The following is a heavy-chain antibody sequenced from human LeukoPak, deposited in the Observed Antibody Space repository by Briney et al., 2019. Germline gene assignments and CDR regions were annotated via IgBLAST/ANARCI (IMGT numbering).Heavy chain of an antibody. Sequence: GGSLRLSCAASGFTFSSYSMNWVRQAPGKGPEWVSSISSSSSYIYYADSVKGRFTISRDNAKNSLYLQMNSLRAEDTAVYYCARDGLVRTSNYDFWSGYYSHFDYWGQGTLVTVSS. CDR2: ISSSSSYI. V-gene: IGHV3-21*01. J-gene: IGHJ4*02. D-gene: IGHD3-3*01. CDR1: GFTFSSYS. CDR3: ARDGLVRTSNYDFWSGYYSHFDY.